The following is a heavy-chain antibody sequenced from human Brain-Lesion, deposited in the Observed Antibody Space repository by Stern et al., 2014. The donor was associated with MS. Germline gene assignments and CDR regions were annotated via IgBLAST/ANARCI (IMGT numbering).Heavy chain of an antibody. V-gene: IGHV3-9*01. J-gene: IGHJ4*02. CDR1: GFTFDDYS. D-gene: IGHD1-14*01. Sequence: EVQLVESGGDLEQPGRSLRLSCAAFGFTFDDYSMHWVRQAPGKGLEWVAGISWNRGTNGYADSVKGRFTTPREKAHSTLYLQMNSLRPEDTALYYCARDITGSSAYFDYWGQGTLVTVSS. CDR2: ISWNRGTN. CDR3: ARDITGSSAYFDY.